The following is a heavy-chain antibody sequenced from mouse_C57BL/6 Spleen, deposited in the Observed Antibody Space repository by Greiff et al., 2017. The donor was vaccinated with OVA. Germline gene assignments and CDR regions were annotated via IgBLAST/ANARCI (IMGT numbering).Heavy chain of an antibody. Sequence: QVQLQQSGAELARPGASVKLSCKASGYTFTSYGISWVKQRPGQGLEWIGEIYPRRGNTYYNEKFKGKATLTADKSSSTAYMELRSLTSEDSAVYFCARRDDYDVFAYWGQGTLVTVSA. CDR3: ARRDDYDVFAY. J-gene: IGHJ3*01. V-gene: IGHV1-81*01. CDR2: IYPRRGNT. D-gene: IGHD2-4*01. CDR1: GYTFTSYG.